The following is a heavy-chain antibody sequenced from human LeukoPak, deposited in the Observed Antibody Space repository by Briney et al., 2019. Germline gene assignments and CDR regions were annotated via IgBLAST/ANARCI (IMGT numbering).Heavy chain of an antibody. CDR2: IYYSGST. V-gene: IGHV4-39*01. J-gene: IGHJ6*03. CDR3: ARPIPGYYYYYMDV. D-gene: IGHD2-2*02. Sequence: SETLSLTCTVSGGPISSSSYYWGWIRQPPGKGLEWIGSIYYSGSTYYNPSLKSRVTISVDTSKNQFSLKLSSVTAADTAVYYCARPIPGYYYYYMDVWGKGTTVTVSS. CDR1: GGPISSSSYY.